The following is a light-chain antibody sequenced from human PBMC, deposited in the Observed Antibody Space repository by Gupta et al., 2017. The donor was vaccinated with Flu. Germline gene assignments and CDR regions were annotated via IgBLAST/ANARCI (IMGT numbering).Light chain of an antibody. Sequence: TITCTHSTGALAGCNYLCWYQQPPGQAPTLLIYAISIRHSVVPYRFSGSNCATTAPLTSAGLQAEDEADYYCISDTFIISILVFGGGTKLTVL. J-gene: IGLJ2*01. CDR1: TGALAGCNY. V-gene: IGLV2-14*03. CDR3: ISDTFIISILV. CDR2: AIS.